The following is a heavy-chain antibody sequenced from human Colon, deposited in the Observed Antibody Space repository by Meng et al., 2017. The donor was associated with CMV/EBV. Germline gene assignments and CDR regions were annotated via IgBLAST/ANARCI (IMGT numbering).Heavy chain of an antibody. J-gene: IGHJ4*01. CDR1: GFTFSNYA. Sequence: GESLKISCAASGFTFSNYAMIWVRQAPGKGLDHVSSINSGGGTHYADSVRGRFTISRDNSENTLYLQMDSLRAEDTALYYCARGLDFGTFFFYWGRGTLVTVSS. CDR2: INSGGGT. V-gene: IGHV3-23*01. CDR3: ARGLDFGTFFFY. D-gene: IGHD4-17*01.